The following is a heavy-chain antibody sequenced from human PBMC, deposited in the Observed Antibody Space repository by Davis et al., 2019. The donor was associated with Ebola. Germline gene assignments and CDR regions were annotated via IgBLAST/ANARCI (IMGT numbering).Heavy chain of an antibody. V-gene: IGHV1-69*13. Sequence: SVKVSCKTSGYTFRNYDINWVRQAPGQGLEWMGGIIPIFGSSDYAQKFQGRVRITADESTSTAYMELSSLRSEDTAVYFCARDVEAADTFYYYGMEVWGQGTTVTVSS. CDR3: ARDVEAADTFYYYGMEV. CDR2: IIPIFGSS. J-gene: IGHJ6*02. D-gene: IGHD6-13*01. CDR1: GYTFRNYD.